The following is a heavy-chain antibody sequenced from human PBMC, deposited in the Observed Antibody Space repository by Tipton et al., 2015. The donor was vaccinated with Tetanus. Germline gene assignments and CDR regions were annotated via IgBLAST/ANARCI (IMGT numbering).Heavy chain of an antibody. CDR3: AKDAPGGYVSDTLFEH. J-gene: IGHJ1*01. Sequence: SLRLSCAASGFIFSNYAMSWVRQAPGQGLEWVSTTSGSGRSSYYADSVKGRFTVSRDKSRNTLYLQMNSLRAEDTAVYYCAKDAPGGYVSDTLFEHWGQGTLVTVTS. V-gene: IGHV3-23*01. D-gene: IGHD3-16*01. CDR1: GFIFSNYA. CDR2: TSGSGRSS.